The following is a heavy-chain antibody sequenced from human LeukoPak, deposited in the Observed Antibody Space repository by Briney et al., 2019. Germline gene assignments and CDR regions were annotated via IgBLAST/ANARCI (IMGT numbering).Heavy chain of an antibody. J-gene: IGHJ4*02. CDR2: IKHKYDGGTT. V-gene: IGHV3-15*01. D-gene: IGHD6-6*01. Sequence: GGSLRLSCAASGFXFSDAWMSWVRQAPGKGQEWVGPIKHKYDGGTTDYAAPVKGRFTISRDDSKNTLFLQMNSLKTEDTAVYYCTTVGRQYSRYLDYWGQGTLVTVSS. CDR3: TTVGRQYSRYLDY. CDR1: GFXFSDAW.